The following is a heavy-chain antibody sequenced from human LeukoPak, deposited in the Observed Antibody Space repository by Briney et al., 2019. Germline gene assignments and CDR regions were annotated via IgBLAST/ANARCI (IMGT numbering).Heavy chain of an antibody. J-gene: IGHJ4*02. CDR1: GGSISGYY. Sequence: LETLSLTCTVSGGSISGYYWSWFRQPPGQRPEWIAYIHDSGKTNCSPSLQSRVSVSLDTSKNLLSLHLISVTAADTAVYYCARHVNGGTYPLSYWGRGILVTVSS. V-gene: IGHV4-59*08. CDR3: ARHVNGGTYPLSY. CDR2: IHDSGKT. D-gene: IGHD1-26*01.